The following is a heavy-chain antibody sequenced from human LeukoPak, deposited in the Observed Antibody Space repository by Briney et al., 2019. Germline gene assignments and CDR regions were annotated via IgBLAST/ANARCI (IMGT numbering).Heavy chain of an antibody. CDR3: AKATRTYYGSEN. V-gene: IGHV3-30*18. CDR1: GFTFNNYG. J-gene: IGHJ4*02. D-gene: IGHD3-10*01. Sequence: GRSLRLSCAASGFTFNNYGMHWVRQAPGEGLEWVTVISYDGSNKYYADSVKGRFTISRDNSKNTLYLQMNSLRAEDTAVYYCAKATRTYYGSENWGQGTLVTVSS. CDR2: ISYDGSNK.